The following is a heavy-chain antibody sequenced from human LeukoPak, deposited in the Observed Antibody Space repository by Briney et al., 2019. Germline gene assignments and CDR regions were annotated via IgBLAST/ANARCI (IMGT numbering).Heavy chain of an antibody. CDR1: GGSFSGYY. CDR2: INHSGST. V-gene: IGHV4-34*01. D-gene: IGHD6-19*01. Sequence: SETLSLTCAVYGGSFSGYYWSWIRQPPGKGLEWIGEINHSGSTNYNPSLKSRVTISVDTSKNQFSLKLSSVTAADTAVYYCAGTSSGPERRGMDVWGQGTTVTVSS. CDR3: AGTSSGPERRGMDV. J-gene: IGHJ6*02.